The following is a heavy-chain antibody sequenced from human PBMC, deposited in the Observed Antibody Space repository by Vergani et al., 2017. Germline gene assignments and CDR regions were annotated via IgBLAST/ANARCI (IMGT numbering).Heavy chain of an antibody. Sequence: QVPLQQWGAGLLKPSETLSLTCAVYGRSFSGYFWSWLRQPPGKGLEWIGEVNHSGSTIYNPSLKSRVTISVDTSKNQFSLKLSSVTDADTAVYYCARGKLVPYYYYYGMDVWGQGTTVTVSS. D-gene: IGHD6-13*01. CDR1: GRSFSGYF. CDR3: ARGKLVPYYYYYGMDV. J-gene: IGHJ6*02. V-gene: IGHV4-34*01. CDR2: VNHSGST.